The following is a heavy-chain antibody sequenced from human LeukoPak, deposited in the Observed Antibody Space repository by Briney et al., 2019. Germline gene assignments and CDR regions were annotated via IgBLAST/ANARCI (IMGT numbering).Heavy chain of an antibody. D-gene: IGHD6-13*01. CDR3: ASDWAVGIPADGLELAY. Sequence: GGSLRLSCSASGFTFSDLYMSWSRQAPGKGPEWISYISGTSSYTDYADSVKGRFTVSRDNARNSLYLRMNSLRDDDTAVYYCASDWAVGIPADGLELAYWGQGTLVTVSS. J-gene: IGHJ1*01. V-gene: IGHV3-11*05. CDR2: ISGTSSYT. CDR1: GFTFSDLY.